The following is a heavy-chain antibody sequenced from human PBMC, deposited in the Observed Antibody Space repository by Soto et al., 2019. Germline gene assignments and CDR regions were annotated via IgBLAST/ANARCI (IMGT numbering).Heavy chain of an antibody. CDR3: ARQVRSSWYNGDY. J-gene: IGHJ4*01. V-gene: IGHV4-39*01. CDR2: IYYSGST. CDR1: GGSLSSSSYY. Sequence: TVSLPSSVSGGSLSSSSYYWGWIRQPPGKGLEWIGSIYYSGSTYYNPSLKSRVTISVDTSKNQFSLKLSSVTAADTAVYYWARQVRSSWYNGDYWGQ. D-gene: IGHD6-13*01.